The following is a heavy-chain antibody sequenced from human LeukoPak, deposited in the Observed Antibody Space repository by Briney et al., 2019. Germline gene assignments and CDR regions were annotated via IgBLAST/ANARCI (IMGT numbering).Heavy chain of an antibody. D-gene: IGHD6-13*01. V-gene: IGHV3-53*01. Sequence: GGSLRLSCAASGFTFSSHAMSWVRQAPGKGLEWVSLIYSGGNTYYADSVKGRFTISRDNSKNTLYLQMNSLRAEDTAVYYCARRGSNTWLFDYWGQGTLVTVSS. CDR3: ARRGSNTWLFDY. J-gene: IGHJ4*02. CDR1: GFTFSSHA. CDR2: IYSGGNT.